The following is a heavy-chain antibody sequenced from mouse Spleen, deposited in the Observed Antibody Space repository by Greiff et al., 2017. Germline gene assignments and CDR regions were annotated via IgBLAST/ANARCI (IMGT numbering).Heavy chain of an antibody. CDR2: INPNNGGT. J-gene: IGHJ2*01. V-gene: IGHV1-18*01. D-gene: IGHD1-2*01. Sequence: VHVKQSGPELVKPGASVKIPCKASGYTFTDYNMDWVKQSHGKSLEWIGDINPNNGGTIYNQKFKGKATLTVDRSSSTAYMELRSLTSEDTAVYYCARLLRHYFDYWGQGTTLTVSS. CDR3: ARLLRHYFDY. CDR1: GYTFTDYN.